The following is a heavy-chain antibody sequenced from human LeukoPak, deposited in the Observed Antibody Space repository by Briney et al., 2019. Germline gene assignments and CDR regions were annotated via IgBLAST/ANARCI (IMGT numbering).Heavy chain of an antibody. D-gene: IGHD6-19*01. CDR2: IGGSGKNT. CDR1: GFTFSSHA. Sequence: PGGSLRLSCAASGFTFSSHAMSWVRQAPGKGLEWVSSIGGSGKNTFYADAVKGRFTISRDNSKNTLYLQMNSLRPEDTAIYYCAKGSAWSHGYFDYWGQGTLVTVSS. CDR3: AKGSAWSHGYFDY. V-gene: IGHV3-23*01. J-gene: IGHJ4*02.